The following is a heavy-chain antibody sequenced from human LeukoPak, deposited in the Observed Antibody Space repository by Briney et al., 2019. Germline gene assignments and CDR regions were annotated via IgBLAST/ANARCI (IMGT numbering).Heavy chain of an antibody. V-gene: IGHV3-74*01. CDR2: ISSDGITT. J-gene: IGHJ4*02. Sequence: GGSLRLSSAASGVTPTISWMYWGSDALGGRASSVSQISSDGITTAYADSVKGRFTISRDSAKNMLYLQMNSLRVEDTAMYYCASAGDNYAVQGLDYWGQGTLVTVSS. CDR3: ASAGDNYAVQGLDY. D-gene: IGHD3-10*02. CDR1: GVTPTISW.